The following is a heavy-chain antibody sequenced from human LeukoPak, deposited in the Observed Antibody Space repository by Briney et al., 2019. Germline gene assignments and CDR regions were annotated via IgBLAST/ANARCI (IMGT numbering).Heavy chain of an antibody. CDR1: GDSMTNYY. CDR2: IHTDGET. D-gene: IGHD6-6*01. CDR3: GRHLKDSPVCIEY. Sequence: PSETLSLTCTVSGDSMTNYYWSWIRQPPGKGLEWMGYIHTDGETKSNPPLRSRVTMSIDTSKSQFSLSLGSVTAADTAVYYCGRHLKDSPVCIEYWGQGTLVTVSS. V-gene: IGHV4-4*09. J-gene: IGHJ4*02.